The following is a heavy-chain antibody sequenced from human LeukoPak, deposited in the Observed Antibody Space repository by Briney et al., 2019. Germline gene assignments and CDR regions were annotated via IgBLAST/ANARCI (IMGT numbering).Heavy chain of an antibody. Sequence: SETLSLTCAVYGGSFSGYYWSWIRQPPGKGLEWIGEINHSGSTNYNPSLKSRVTISVDTSKNQFSLKLSSVTAADTAVYYCARAGYSYGTGYYFDYWGQGALVTVSS. D-gene: IGHD5-18*01. CDR3: ARAGYSYGTGYYFDY. CDR2: INHSGST. J-gene: IGHJ4*02. V-gene: IGHV4-34*01. CDR1: GGSFSGYY.